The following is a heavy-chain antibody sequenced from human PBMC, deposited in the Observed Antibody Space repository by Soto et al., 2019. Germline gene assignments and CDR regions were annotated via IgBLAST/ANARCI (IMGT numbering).Heavy chain of an antibody. CDR3: AREAAGYPSWFDS. CDR1: GGSISSGGYY. D-gene: IGHD1-1*01. J-gene: IGHJ5*01. Sequence: SETLSLTCTVSGGSISSGGYYWSWIRQHPGKGLEWIGYIYHSGSTNYNPSLKSRVTISVDTSKNQFSLKLSSVTAADTAVYYFAREAAGYPSWFDSWGQGVLVTVSS. CDR2: IYHSGST. V-gene: IGHV4-31*03.